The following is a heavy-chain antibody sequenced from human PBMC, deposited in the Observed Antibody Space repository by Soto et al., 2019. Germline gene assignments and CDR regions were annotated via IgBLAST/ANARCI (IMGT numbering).Heavy chain of an antibody. CDR1: GFTFSSYA. CDR3: AKDLLYGDYVNYYYGMDV. J-gene: IGHJ6*02. Sequence: GGYLRLSXAASGFTFSSYAMSWVRQAPGKGLEWVSAISGSGGSTYYADSVKGRFTISRDNSKNTLYLQMNSLRAEDTAVYYCAKDLLYGDYVNYYYGMDVWGQGTTVPSP. D-gene: IGHD4-17*01. V-gene: IGHV3-23*01. CDR2: ISGSGGST.